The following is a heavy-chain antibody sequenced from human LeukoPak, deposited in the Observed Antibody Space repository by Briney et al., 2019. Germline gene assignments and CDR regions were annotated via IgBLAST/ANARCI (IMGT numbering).Heavy chain of an antibody. CDR3: ARDPEDIVVVPAAIAYYYYYYMDV. J-gene: IGHJ6*03. D-gene: IGHD2-2*01. CDR2: IKQDGSEK. CDR1: GFTFSSYT. V-gene: IGHV3-7*01. Sequence: GGSLRLSCAVSGFTFSSYTMNWVRQAPGKGLEWVANIKQDGSEKYYVDSVKGRFTISRDNAKNSLYLQMNSLRAEDTAVYYCARDPEDIVVVPAAIAYYYYYYMDVWGKGTTVTVSS.